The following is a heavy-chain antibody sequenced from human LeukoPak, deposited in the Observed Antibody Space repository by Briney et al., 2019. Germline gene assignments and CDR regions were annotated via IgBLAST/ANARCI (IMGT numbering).Heavy chain of an antibody. CDR2: IKSRTDGGTS. Sequence: GGSLRLSCAASGFSFSNDWMSWVRQAPGKGLEWVGRIKSRTDGGTSDYAAPVKGRFTISRDDSKSTLYLQMNSLKTEDTAMYYCTTDRVIFGRSFDYWGQGTLVTVSS. CDR3: TTDRVIFGRSFDY. D-gene: IGHD3-3*02. V-gene: IGHV3-15*01. J-gene: IGHJ4*02. CDR1: GFSFSNDW.